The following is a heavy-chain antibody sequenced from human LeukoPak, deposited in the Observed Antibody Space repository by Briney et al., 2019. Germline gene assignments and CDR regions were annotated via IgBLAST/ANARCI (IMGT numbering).Heavy chain of an antibody. D-gene: IGHD1-14*01. CDR2: ISGYNGNT. CDR1: GYTFTSSG. Sequence: ASVKVSCKASGYTFTSSGISWVRQAPGQGLEWMGWISGYNGNTNYVRKLQGRLTMTTDTSTRTAYMELRSLKSDDTAVYFCARRNRILDALDIWGQGTMVTVSS. V-gene: IGHV1-18*01. J-gene: IGHJ3*02. CDR3: ARRNRILDALDI.